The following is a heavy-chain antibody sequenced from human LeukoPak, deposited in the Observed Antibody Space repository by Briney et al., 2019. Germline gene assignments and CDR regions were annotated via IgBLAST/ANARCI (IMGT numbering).Heavy chain of an antibody. CDR3: ARAPYLPVVSPAVMPPSSAFDI. D-gene: IGHD2-2*01. CDR2: IWYDGSFK. Sequence: GGSLRLSCAASGFTFSRCGMHGVRQAPGKGLEWVAVIWYDGSFKFYADSVKGRFTISRDTSKNTLYLEMNSLRAEDTALYFCARAPYLPVVSPAVMPPSSAFDIWGQGTMVTVSS. CDR1: GFTFSRCG. J-gene: IGHJ3*02. V-gene: IGHV3-33*01.